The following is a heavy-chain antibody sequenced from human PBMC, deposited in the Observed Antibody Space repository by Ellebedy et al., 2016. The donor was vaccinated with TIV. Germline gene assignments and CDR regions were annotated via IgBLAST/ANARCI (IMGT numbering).Heavy chain of an antibody. Sequence: GESLKISCAASGFTFRNAWMNWVRQAPGKGLEWVGRSVSQSDGGATASAAPVRGRFTISRDDSKNIFYLEMNDLKIEDTAVYYCTAGVFVTTWDYWGQGTLVTVSS. J-gene: IGHJ4*02. CDR3: TAGVFVTTWDY. D-gene: IGHD4-17*01. CDR2: SVSQSDGGAT. CDR1: GFTFRNAW. V-gene: IGHV3-15*07.